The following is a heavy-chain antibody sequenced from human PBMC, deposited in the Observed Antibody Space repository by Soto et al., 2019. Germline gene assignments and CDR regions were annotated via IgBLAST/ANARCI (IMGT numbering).Heavy chain of an antibody. CDR1: GFTFRSYW. CDR2: INQDGSEK. CDR3: ARDGVEAGLYLDN. J-gene: IGHJ4*02. Sequence: GGSLRLSCAASGFTFRSYWMSWVRQAPGKGLEWVANINQDGSEKYFVDSVKGRFTISRDNAKNSLYLQVNSLRAEDTAVYYCARDGVEAGLYLDNWGQGTLVTVSS. V-gene: IGHV3-7*01. D-gene: IGHD6-19*01.